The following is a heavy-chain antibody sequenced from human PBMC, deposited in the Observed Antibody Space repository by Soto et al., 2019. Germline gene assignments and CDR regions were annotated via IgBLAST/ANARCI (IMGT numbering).Heavy chain of an antibody. J-gene: IGHJ6*02. V-gene: IGHV3-30*03. CDR2: ISYDGSNK. D-gene: IGHD6-13*01. CDR1: GFTFSSYG. CDR3: ARRQYSSSWYPYYYYYYGMDV. Sequence: PGGSLRLSCAASGFTFSSYGMHWVRQAPGKGLEWVAVISYDGSNKYYADSVKGRFTISRDNSKNTLYLQMNSLRAEDTAVYYCARRQYSSSWYPYYYYYYGMDVWCQGTTVTVSS.